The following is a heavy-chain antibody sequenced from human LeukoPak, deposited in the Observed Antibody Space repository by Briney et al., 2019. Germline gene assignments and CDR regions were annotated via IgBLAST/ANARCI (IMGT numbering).Heavy chain of an antibody. Sequence: PGGSLRLSCGASGFTNDDYAMNWVRQPPGKGLEWVSFISGDGGSTYYADSVKGRFTISRDNSKNSLYLQMNSLRPEDTALYYCARKHLENSSYYLPFDYWGQGTLVTVSS. CDR1: GFTNDDYA. J-gene: IGHJ4*02. CDR3: ARKHLENSSYYLPFDY. V-gene: IGHV3-43*02. CDR2: ISGDGGST. D-gene: IGHD1-26*01.